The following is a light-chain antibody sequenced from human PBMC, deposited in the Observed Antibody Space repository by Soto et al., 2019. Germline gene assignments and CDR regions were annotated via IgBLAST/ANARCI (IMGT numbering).Light chain of an antibody. J-gene: IGLJ2*01. V-gene: IGLV1-40*01. CDR2: RNS. CDR1: SSNIGAGYD. CDR3: QSYDSSLSGAV. Sequence: QSVLTQPPSVSGAPGQRVTISCTGSSSNIGAGYDVHWYQQLPGTAPKLLIYRNSNRPSGVPDRFSGSKSGTSGSLAITGLQAEDGADYYCQSYDSSLSGAVFGGGTKLTVL.